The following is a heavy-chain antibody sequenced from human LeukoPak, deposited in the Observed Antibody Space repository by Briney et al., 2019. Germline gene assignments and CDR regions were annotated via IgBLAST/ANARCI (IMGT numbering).Heavy chain of an antibody. Sequence: GGSLRLSWAASGFSFSSYAMHWVRQAPGKGLEWVAVISYDGRNEYYADSVKGRFTISRDISKNTLYLQMNSLRPEDTAVYYCARGGDSWSGYSYGMDVWGQGTTVTVSS. V-gene: IGHV3-30-3*01. CDR3: ARGGDSWSGYSYGMDV. J-gene: IGHJ6*02. CDR2: ISYDGRNE. CDR1: GFSFSSYA. D-gene: IGHD3-3*01.